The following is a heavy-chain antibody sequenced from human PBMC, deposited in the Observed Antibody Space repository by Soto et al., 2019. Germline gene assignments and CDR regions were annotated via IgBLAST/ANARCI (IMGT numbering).Heavy chain of an antibody. CDR1: GGSISSGCYY. CDR2: IHYSGST. CDR3: ARVSVGYYDSSGYFDY. V-gene: IGHV4-31*03. J-gene: IGHJ4*02. Sequence: PSETLSLTCTVSGGSISSGCYYWSWIRQHPGKGLEWIGYIHYSGSTYYNPSLKSRVTISVDTSKNQFSLKLSSVTAADTAVYYCARVSVGYYDSSGYFDYWGQGTLVTVSS. D-gene: IGHD3-22*01.